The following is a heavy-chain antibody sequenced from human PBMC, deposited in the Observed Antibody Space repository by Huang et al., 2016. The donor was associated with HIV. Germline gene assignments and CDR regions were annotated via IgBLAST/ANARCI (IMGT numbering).Heavy chain of an antibody. J-gene: IGHJ3*02. CDR2: IDSSSGSI. CDR1: GFTFSTYN. CDR3: ARFGSYYYGSGSYLDAFDI. V-gene: IGHV3-48*01. D-gene: IGHD3-10*01. Sequence: EVQLMESGGGLVQPGGSLRLSCAASGFTFSTYNMNWVRQAPGKGLEWCSYIDSSSGSIYYADSVKGRFTISRDNAKNSLYLQMNSLRAEDTAVYYCARFGSYYYGSGSYLDAFDIWGQGTMVTVSS.